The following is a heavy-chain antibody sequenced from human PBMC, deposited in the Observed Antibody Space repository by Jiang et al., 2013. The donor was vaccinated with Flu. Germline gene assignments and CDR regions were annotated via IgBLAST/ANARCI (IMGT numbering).Heavy chain of an antibody. Sequence: YTFTSYYMHWVRQAPGQGLEWMGIINPSGGSTSYAQKFQGRVTMTRDTSTSTVYMELSSLRSEDTAVYYCARGLEMATITLDYWGQGTLVTVSS. J-gene: IGHJ4*02. CDR2: INPSGGST. V-gene: IGHV1-46*01. CDR3: ARGLEMATITLDY. CDR1: YTFTSYY. D-gene: IGHD5-24*01.